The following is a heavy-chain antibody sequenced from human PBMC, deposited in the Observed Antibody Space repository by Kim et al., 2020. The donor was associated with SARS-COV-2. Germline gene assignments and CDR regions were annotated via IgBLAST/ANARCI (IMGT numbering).Heavy chain of an antibody. J-gene: IGHJ4*02. CDR3: EASDF. V-gene: IGHV3-23*01. Sequence: ISASGLGTHYADSVRGRFTISRDNSKSTLFLQMSNLRVEDTAVYYCEASDFWGQGALVTVSS. CDR2: ISASGLGT.